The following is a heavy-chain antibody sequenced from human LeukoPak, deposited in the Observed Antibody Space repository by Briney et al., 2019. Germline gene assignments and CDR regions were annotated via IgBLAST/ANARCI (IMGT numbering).Heavy chain of an antibody. CDR1: GGSISSSSYY. V-gene: IGHV4-39*07. CDR2: IYYSGST. Sequence: SKTLSLTCTVSGGSISSSSYYWGWIRQPPGKGLEWIGSIYYSGSTYYNPSLKSRVTISVDTSKNQFSLKLSSVTAADTAVYYCARTYNKIAAAGSWGQGTLVTVSS. J-gene: IGHJ4*02. D-gene: IGHD6-13*01. CDR3: ARTYNKIAAAGS.